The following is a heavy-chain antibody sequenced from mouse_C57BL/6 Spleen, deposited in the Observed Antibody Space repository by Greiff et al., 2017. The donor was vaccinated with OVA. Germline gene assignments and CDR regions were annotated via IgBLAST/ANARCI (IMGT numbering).Heavy chain of an antibody. Sequence: EVQLVESGEGLVKPGGSLKLSCAASGFTFSSYAMSWVRQTPEKRLEWVAYISSGGDYIYYADTVKGRFTISRDNARNTLYLQMSSLKSEDTAMYYCTRGGYDYDWFAYWSQGTLVTVSA. D-gene: IGHD2-4*01. CDR3: TRGGYDYDWFAY. CDR1: GFTFSSYA. J-gene: IGHJ3*01. CDR2: ISSGGDYI. V-gene: IGHV5-9-1*02.